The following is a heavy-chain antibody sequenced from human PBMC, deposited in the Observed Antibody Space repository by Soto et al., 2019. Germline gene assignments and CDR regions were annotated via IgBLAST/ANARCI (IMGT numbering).Heavy chain of an antibody. CDR1: GGSISGYY. J-gene: IGHJ4*02. CDR3: ARDNSAAFDY. V-gene: IGHV4-4*07. Sequence: QVQLQESGPRLVKPSETLSLSCTVSGGSISGYYWSWIRQPAGKGLEWIGRIYSSGTTNSNPSLRSRVTMSVDTSKNQFSLKLSSVTAADTAVYYCARDNSAAFDYWGQGTLVTVSS. D-gene: IGHD3-10*01. CDR2: IYSSGTT.